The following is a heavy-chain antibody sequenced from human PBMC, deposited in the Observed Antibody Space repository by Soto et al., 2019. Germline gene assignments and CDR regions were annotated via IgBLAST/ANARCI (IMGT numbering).Heavy chain of an antibody. CDR2: INPNGGST. D-gene: IGHD5-18*01. CDR3: ARDFRWDTANDY. V-gene: IGHV1-46*01. CDR1: GYTFTTYH. J-gene: IGHJ4*02. Sequence: ASVKVSCKASGYTFTTYHMYWVRQAPGQGLEWMGMINPNGGSTAYAQKFQGRVTMTRDTSTSTVYMELSSLSFEDTAVYYCARDFRWDTANDYWGQGTLVTVSS.